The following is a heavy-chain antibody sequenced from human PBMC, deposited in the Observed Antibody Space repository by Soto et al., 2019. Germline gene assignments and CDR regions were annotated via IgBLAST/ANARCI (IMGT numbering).Heavy chain of an antibody. V-gene: IGHV3-23*01. D-gene: IGHD3-9*01. J-gene: IGHJ2*01. Sequence: EVQLLESGGGLVQPGGSLRLSCAASGFTFSSYAMSWVRQAPGKGLGWASAISGSGGSTYYADSVKGRFIISRDNSKFTLYLQMSSLRAEATAVYYCAKDLGGYYDVLPGYYNGNWYFDLWGRGTLVTVSS. CDR2: ISGSGGST. CDR3: AKDLGGYYDVLPGYYNGNWYFDL. CDR1: GFTFSSYA.